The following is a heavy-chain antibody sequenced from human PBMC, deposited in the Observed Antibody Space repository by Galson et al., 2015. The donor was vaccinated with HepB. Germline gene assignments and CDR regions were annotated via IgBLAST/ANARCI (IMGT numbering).Heavy chain of an antibody. V-gene: IGHV4-59*08. Sequence: LSLTCTVSGGSISSYYWSWIRQPPGKGPEWIGYIYYSGSTNYNPSLKSRVTISVDTSKNQFSLKLSSVTAADTAVYYCAQTLYGGAYGMDVWGQGTTVTVSS. CDR1: GGSISSYY. CDR2: IYYSGST. CDR3: AQTLYGGAYGMDV. D-gene: IGHD4-23*01. J-gene: IGHJ6*02.